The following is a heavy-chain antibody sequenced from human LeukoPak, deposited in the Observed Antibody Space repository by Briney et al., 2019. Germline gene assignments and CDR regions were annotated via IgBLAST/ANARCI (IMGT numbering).Heavy chain of an antibody. CDR1: GFTFSSYW. Sequence: GGSLRLSCAASGFTFSSYWMSWVRQAPGKGLEWVANINQDGTEKYYVDSVKGRFTISRDNAKNSLDLQMNSLRVEDTGIYYCVKVAKYYYGSETYYFFEHWGQGTPVTASS. D-gene: IGHD3-10*01. CDR2: INQDGTEK. CDR3: VKVAKYYYGSETYYFFEH. J-gene: IGHJ4*02. V-gene: IGHV3-7*01.